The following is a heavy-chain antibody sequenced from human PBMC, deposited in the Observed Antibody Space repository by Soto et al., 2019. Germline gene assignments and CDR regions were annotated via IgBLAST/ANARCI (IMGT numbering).Heavy chain of an antibody. CDR3: LKETSPGGLDH. J-gene: IGHJ4*02. CDR1: GFTSNDYA. D-gene: IGHD2-2*01. CDR2: IFWNSDRI. V-gene: IGHV3-9*02. Sequence: EVQLVESGGGVVQPGRSLRLSCAASGFTSNDYAMHWIRQVPGKGLEWVSGIFWNSDRIDYAGSVKGRFTISRDNAKSSLYLQMSSLRPEDSALYYCLKETSPGGLDHGGQGTLVTVSS.